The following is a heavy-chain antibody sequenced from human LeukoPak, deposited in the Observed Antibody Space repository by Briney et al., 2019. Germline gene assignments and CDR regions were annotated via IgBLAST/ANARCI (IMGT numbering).Heavy chain of an antibody. J-gene: IGHJ4*02. CDR2: ISRSGDNT. Sequence: PGGSLRLSCAASGFTFSSYVMSWVRQAPGKGLEWVSAISRSGDNTYYADSVKGRFTISRDNSKNTLYLQMNSLRAEDTAIYSCARDLRDRLGYCSSISCPLGYRGPGTLVTVSS. CDR1: GFTFSSYV. CDR3: ARDLRDRLGYCSSISCPLGY. V-gene: IGHV3-23*01. D-gene: IGHD2-2*01.